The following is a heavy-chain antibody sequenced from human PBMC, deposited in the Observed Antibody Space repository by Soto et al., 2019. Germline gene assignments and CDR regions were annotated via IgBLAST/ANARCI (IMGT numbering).Heavy chain of an antibody. CDR2: ISYDGSYK. Sequence: QVQMVESGGGVVQPGMSLTLSCAASGFSLSTYVMHWVRQAPGKGLEWVAVISYDGSYKYYVESVKGRFTISRDNSDNMLYLQMNSLGVEDTAVYYCARDMLTLGATRGAFDTWCQGTMVTVSS. J-gene: IGHJ3*02. CDR1: GFSLSTYV. V-gene: IGHV3-33*01. D-gene: IGHD1-26*01. CDR3: ARDMLTLGATRGAFDT.